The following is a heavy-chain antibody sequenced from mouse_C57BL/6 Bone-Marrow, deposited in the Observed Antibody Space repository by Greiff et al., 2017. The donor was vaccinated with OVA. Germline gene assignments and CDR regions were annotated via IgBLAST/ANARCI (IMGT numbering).Heavy chain of an antibody. Sequence: DVQLQESGAELVRPGASVKLSCTASGFNIKDDYMHWVKQRPEQGLEWIGWIDPENGDTEYASKFQGKATITADTSSNTAYLQLSSLTSEDTAVYYCTAYYSNCPYWYFDVWGTGTTVTVSS. CDR1: GFNIKDDY. CDR2: IDPENGDT. D-gene: IGHD2-5*01. CDR3: TAYYSNCPYWYFDV. V-gene: IGHV14-4*01. J-gene: IGHJ1*03.